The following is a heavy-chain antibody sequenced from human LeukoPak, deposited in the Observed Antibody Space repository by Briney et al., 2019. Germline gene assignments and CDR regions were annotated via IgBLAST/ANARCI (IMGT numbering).Heavy chain of an antibody. D-gene: IGHD6-13*01. CDR1: GGSISSYY. CDR3: AGYWAGGAGTGY. Sequence: SETLSLTCTVSGGSISSYYGSWIRQPPGKGLEWIGYIYYSGSTNYNPSLKSRVTISVDTSKNQFSLKLSSVTAADTAVHYCAGYWAGGAGTGYWGQRTLVTVSS. V-gene: IGHV4-59*01. J-gene: IGHJ4*02. CDR2: IYYSGST.